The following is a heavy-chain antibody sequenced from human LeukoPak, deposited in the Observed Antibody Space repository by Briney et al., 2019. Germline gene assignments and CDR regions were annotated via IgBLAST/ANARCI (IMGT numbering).Heavy chain of an antibody. CDR1: GGSISSYY. Sequence: SQTLSLTCTVSGGSISSYYWSWIWQPPGKGLEWLGYIYYSGSTNYNPSLKSRVTISVDTSKNQFSLKLSSVTAADTAVYYCARAGGFWSGYYMSGEYYFDYWGQGTLVTVSS. V-gene: IGHV4-59*01. CDR2: IYYSGST. CDR3: ARAGGFWSGYYMSGEYYFDY. J-gene: IGHJ4*02. D-gene: IGHD3-3*01.